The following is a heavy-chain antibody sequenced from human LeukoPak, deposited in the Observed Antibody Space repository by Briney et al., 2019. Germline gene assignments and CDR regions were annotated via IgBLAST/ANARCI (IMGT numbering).Heavy chain of an antibody. CDR3: ARGSRGSSSWMDY. V-gene: IGHV3-21*01. CDR2: ISSSSSYI. J-gene: IGHJ4*02. D-gene: IGHD6-13*01. Sequence: GGALRLSCAASGFTFSSYSMNWVRQAEGKGVEWVSSISSSSSYIFYADSVKGRFTISRDNAKNSLYLQMNSLRAEDTAVYYCARGSRGSSSWMDYWGQGTLVTVSS. CDR1: GFTFSSYS.